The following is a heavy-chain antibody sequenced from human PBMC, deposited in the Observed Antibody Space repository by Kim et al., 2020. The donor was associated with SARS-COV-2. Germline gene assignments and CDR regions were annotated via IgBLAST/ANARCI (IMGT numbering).Heavy chain of an antibody. D-gene: IGHD3-9*01. V-gene: IGHV3-11*01. Sequence: GGSLRLSCAASGFTFSDYYMSWIRQAPGKGLEWVSYISSSGSTIYYADSVKGRFTISRDNAKNSLYLQMNSLRAEDTAVYYCASPTAPYYDILTGSGDWYFDLWGRGTLVTVSS. J-gene: IGHJ2*01. CDR1: GFTFSDYY. CDR2: ISSSGSTI. CDR3: ASPTAPYYDILTGSGDWYFDL.